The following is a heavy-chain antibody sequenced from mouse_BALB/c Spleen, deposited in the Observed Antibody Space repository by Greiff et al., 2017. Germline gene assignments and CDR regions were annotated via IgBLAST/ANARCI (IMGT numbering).Heavy chain of an antibody. J-gene: IGHJ3*01. Sequence: EVNLVESGGGLVKPGGSLKLSCAASGFTFSSYAMSWVRQTPEKRLEWVATISSGGSYTYYPDSVKGRFTISRDNAKNTLYLQMSSLRSEDTAMYYCARLPFAYWGQGTLVTVSA. V-gene: IGHV5-9-3*01. CDR3: ARLPFAY. CDR1: GFTFSSYA. CDR2: ISSGGSYT.